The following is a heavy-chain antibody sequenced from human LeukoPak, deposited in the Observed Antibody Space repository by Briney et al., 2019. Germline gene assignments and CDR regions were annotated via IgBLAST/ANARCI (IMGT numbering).Heavy chain of an antibody. V-gene: IGHV3-11*01. D-gene: IGHD6-13*01. CDR3: ARGIAAAVPNWFDP. Sequence: GGSLRLSCAASGFTFSDYYMSWIRQASGEGLEWVSYISSSGSTIYYADSVKGRFTISRDNAKNSLYLQMNSLRAEDTAVYYCARGIAAAVPNWFDPWGQGTLVTVSS. CDR1: GFTFSDYY. CDR2: ISSSGSTI. J-gene: IGHJ5*02.